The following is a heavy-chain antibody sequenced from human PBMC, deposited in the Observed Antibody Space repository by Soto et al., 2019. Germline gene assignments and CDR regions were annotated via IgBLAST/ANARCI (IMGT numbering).Heavy chain of an antibody. CDR1: GYTFNSYC. J-gene: IGHJ1*01. V-gene: IGHV1-18*01. CDR3: ARYDFDSPV. CDR2: ISAYNGNT. Sequence: ASVEVSCKASGYTFNSYCSSWVQQAPGQGLEWMGWISAYNGNTNYAQKLQGRVTMTTDTSTSPAYMELRSLRSDVTAVYHCARYDFDSPVWGQGTLVPVSP. D-gene: IGHD3-22*01.